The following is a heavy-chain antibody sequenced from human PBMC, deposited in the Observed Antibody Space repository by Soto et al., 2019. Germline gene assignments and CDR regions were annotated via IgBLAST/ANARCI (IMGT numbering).Heavy chain of an antibody. J-gene: IGHJ4*02. CDR3: ARSDYYDDTGTFEI. D-gene: IGHD4-17*01. Sequence: QVHLVQSGGELKKPGASVKVSCRASGYKFSDFGITWVRQAPGQGLEWMGWISGKNGNTNYAQKVQGRVTLTADTSTGTAYMEMSALTSDDTGIYYCARSDYYDDTGTFEIWGQGTPVTVSS. CDR1: GYKFSDFG. V-gene: IGHV1-18*04. CDR2: ISGKNGNT.